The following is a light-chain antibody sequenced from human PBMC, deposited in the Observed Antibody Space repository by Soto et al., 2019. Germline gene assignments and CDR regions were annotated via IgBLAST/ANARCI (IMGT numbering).Light chain of an antibody. V-gene: IGLV4-69*01. CDR2: LNSDGSH. J-gene: IGLJ2*01. CDR3: QTWGSGIVV. Sequence: QAVVTQSPSASASLGASVKLTCNLSSGHSNYAIAWHQQQSEKGPRYLMKLNSDGSHSKGDGIPDRFAGSSSGAERYLTISSLQSEDAADYYCQTWGSGIVVFGGGTKLTVL. CDR1: SGHSNYA.